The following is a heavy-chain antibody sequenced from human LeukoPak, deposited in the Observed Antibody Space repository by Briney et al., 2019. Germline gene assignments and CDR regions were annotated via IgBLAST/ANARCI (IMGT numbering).Heavy chain of an antibody. Sequence: PSETLSLTCTVSGGSISSYYWSWIRQPPGKGLEWIGYIYYSGSTNYNPSLKSRVTISVDTSKNQFSLKLSSVTAADTAVYYCARHPYDSSGYDAFDIWGQGTMVTVSS. J-gene: IGHJ3*02. D-gene: IGHD3-22*01. CDR3: ARHPYDSSGYDAFDI. CDR2: IYYSGST. CDR1: GGSISSYY. V-gene: IGHV4-59*08.